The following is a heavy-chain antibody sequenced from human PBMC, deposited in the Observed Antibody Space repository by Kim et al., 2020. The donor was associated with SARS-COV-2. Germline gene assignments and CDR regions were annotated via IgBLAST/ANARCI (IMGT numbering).Heavy chain of an antibody. CDR1: GFTFSSYA. CDR3: AKDLSSKAAAGTFPCDY. J-gene: IGHJ4*02. D-gene: IGHD6-13*01. Sequence: GGSLRLSCAASGFTFSSYAMSWVRQAPGKGLEWVSAISGSGGSTYYADSVKGRFTISRDNSKNTLYLQMNSLRAEDTAVYYCAKDLSSKAAAGTFPCDYWGQGTLVTVSS. V-gene: IGHV3-23*01. CDR2: ISGSGGST.